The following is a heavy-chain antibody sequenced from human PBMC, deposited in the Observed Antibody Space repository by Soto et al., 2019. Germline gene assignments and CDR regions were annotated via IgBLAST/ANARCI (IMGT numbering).Heavy chain of an antibody. CDR3: ARGLRYFDWRTLVYYGMDV. CDR2: ISAYNGNT. CDR1: GYTFTSYG. Sequence: ASVKVSCKASGYTFTSYGISWVRQAPGQGLEWMGWISAYNGNTNYAQKLQGRVTMTTDTSTSTAYMELRSLRSDDTAVYYCARGLRYFDWRTLVYYGMDVWGQGTTVTVSS. J-gene: IGHJ6*02. D-gene: IGHD3-9*01. V-gene: IGHV1-18*01.